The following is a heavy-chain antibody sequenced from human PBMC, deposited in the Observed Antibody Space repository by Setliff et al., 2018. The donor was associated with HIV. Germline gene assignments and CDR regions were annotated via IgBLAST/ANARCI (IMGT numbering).Heavy chain of an antibody. V-gene: IGHV1-2*02. J-gene: IGHJ3*01. D-gene: IGHD2-21*01. CDR2: INPNSGGT. CDR1: GDAFTDYY. Sequence: ASVKVSCKASGDAFTDYYIHWVRQAPGQGLEWMGWINPNSGGTNYAQKFQGRVTMTSDASLSTAYMELTGLTSDDTAVYYCAKQGYSDSLYAFDVWGQGTMVTVSS. CDR3: AKQGYSDSLYAFDV.